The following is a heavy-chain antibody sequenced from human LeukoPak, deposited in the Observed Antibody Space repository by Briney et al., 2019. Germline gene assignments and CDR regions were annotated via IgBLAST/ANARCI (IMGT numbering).Heavy chain of an antibody. CDR3: ARDYGSTEGYYYYYYMDV. D-gene: IGHD3-10*01. V-gene: IGHV3-74*01. CDR2: INSDGSST. Sequence: PGGSLRLSCAASGFTFSSYWMHWVRQAPGKGLVWVSRINSDGSSTSYADSVKGRFTISRDNAKNTLYLQMNSLRAEDTAVYYCARDYGSTEGYYYYYYMDVWGKGTTVTISS. J-gene: IGHJ6*03. CDR1: GFTFSSYW.